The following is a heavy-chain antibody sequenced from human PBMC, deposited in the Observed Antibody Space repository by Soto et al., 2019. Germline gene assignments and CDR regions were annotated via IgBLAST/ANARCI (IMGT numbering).Heavy chain of an antibody. V-gene: IGHV1-69*12. Sequence: QVQLVQSGAEVKKPGSSVKVSCKASGSTFSSYAISWVRQAPGQGLEWMGGIIPIFGTADYAQKFQGRVTITADESTSTAYMELSSLRSEDTAVYYCATHYSSGGSYYYYGVDVWGQGTTVTVSS. D-gene: IGHD6-19*01. CDR1: GSTFSSYA. CDR3: ATHYSSGGSYYYYGVDV. J-gene: IGHJ6*02. CDR2: IIPIFGTA.